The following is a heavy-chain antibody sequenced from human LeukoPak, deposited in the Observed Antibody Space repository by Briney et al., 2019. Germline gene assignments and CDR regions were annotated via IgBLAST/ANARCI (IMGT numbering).Heavy chain of an antibody. CDR1: GYSFTSYD. Sequence: ASVKVSCKASGYSFTSYDINWVRQATGQGLEWMGWMNPNSGKTGYAQKLQGRVTMTRDTSISTAYMELSRLISDDTAVYYCARGRENTFLTGYYDWFGPWGQGTLVTVSS. CDR2: MNPNSGKT. D-gene: IGHD3-9*01. CDR3: ARGRENTFLTGYYDWFGP. J-gene: IGHJ5*02. V-gene: IGHV1-8*01.